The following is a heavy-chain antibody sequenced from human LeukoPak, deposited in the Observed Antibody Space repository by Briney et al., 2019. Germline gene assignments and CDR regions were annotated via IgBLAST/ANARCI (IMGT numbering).Heavy chain of an antibody. CDR2: INSDGSST. V-gene: IGHV3-74*01. CDR3: ARDPQQLVPDY. D-gene: IGHD6-13*01. J-gene: IGHJ4*02. Sequence: GGSLRLSCAASGFTFSSYWMHWVRQAPGKGLVWVPRINSDGSSTSYADSVKGRFTISRDNAKNTLYLQMNSLRAEDTAVYYCARDPQQLVPDYWGQGTLVTVSS. CDR1: GFTFSSYW.